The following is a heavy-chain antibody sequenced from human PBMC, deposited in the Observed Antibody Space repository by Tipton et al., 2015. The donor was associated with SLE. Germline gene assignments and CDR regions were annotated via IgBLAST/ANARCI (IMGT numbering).Heavy chain of an antibody. CDR3: AKDHARFLEFDWYFDL. J-gene: IGHJ2*01. V-gene: IGHV3-23*01. D-gene: IGHD3-3*01. CDR2: ISSSGGGT. CDR1: GFALSSYA. Sequence: SLRLSCAASGFALSSYAMSWVRQAPGKGLEWVSGISSSGGGTDYADSVKGRFTISRDNSKNTLYLQMNSLRAEDTAVYYCAKDHARFLEFDWYFDLWGRGTLVTVSS.